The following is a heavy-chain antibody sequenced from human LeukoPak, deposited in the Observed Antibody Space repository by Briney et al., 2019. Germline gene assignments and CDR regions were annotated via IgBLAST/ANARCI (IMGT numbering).Heavy chain of an antibody. CDR2: IYYSGST. J-gene: IGHJ6*03. CDR1: GGSISSSSYY. V-gene: IGHV4-39*07. CDR3: ARAGWDGYMDV. D-gene: IGHD1-26*01. Sequence: PSETLSLTCTVSGGSISSSSYYWAWIRQPPGKGLEWIGSIYYSGSTYYNPSLKSRVTISVDTSKNQFSLKLSSVTAADTAVYYCARAGWDGYMDVWGKGTTVTVSS.